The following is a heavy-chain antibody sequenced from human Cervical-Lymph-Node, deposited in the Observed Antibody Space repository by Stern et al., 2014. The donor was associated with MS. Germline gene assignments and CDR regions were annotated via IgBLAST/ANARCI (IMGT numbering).Heavy chain of an antibody. Sequence: VQLLESGGGVVQPGRSLRLSCAASGFTFSVYGMHWVRQAPGKGLEWVALISNDGSNKSYADSVKGRFTISRDNSKDTLYLQMSSLRAEDTAVYYCTKRESDFWSGGFDPWGQGTLVTVSS. CDR2: ISNDGSNK. V-gene: IGHV3-30*18. D-gene: IGHD3-3*01. J-gene: IGHJ5*02. CDR1: GFTFSVYG. CDR3: TKRESDFWSGGFDP.